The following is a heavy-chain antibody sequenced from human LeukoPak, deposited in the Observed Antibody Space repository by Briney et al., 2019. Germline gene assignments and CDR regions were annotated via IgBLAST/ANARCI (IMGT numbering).Heavy chain of an antibody. D-gene: IGHD3-22*01. CDR3: ARYHYDSSGYLMDYFDY. J-gene: IGHJ4*02. CDR2: INPNSGGT. Sequence: ASEKVSCKASGYTFTGYYMHWVRQTPGQALEWMGWINPNSGGTNYAQKFQGRVTMTRDTSISTAYMELSRLRSDDTAVYYCARYHYDSSGYLMDYFDYWGQGTLVTVSS. V-gene: IGHV1-2*02. CDR1: GYTFTGYY.